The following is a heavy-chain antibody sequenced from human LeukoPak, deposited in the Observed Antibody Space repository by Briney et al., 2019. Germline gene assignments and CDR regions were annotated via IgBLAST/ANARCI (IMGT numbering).Heavy chain of an antibody. Sequence: SETLSLTCIVSGGSIGSSIYYWAWVRQPPGKGLEWIGTVFYNGATQYSPSLRSRVTISVDTSKNQFSLKLSSVTAADTAVYYCARQSSRRQQLRYFDYWGREPWSPSPQ. CDR1: GGSIGSSIYY. CDR2: VFYNGAT. V-gene: IGHV4-39*01. D-gene: IGHD6-13*01. CDR3: ARQSSRRQQLRYFDY. J-gene: IGHJ4*02.